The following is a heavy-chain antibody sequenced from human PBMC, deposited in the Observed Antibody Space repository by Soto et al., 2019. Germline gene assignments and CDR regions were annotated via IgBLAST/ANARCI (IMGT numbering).Heavy chain of an antibody. Sequence: QVQLQQWGAGLLKPSETLSLTCAVYGGSFSGYYWSWIRQPPGKGLEWIGEINHSGSTNYNPSLKSRVTISVDTSKNQFSLKLSSVTAADTAVYYCARGEAVAGRYRYWGQGTLVTVSS. CDR2: INHSGST. CDR1: GGSFSGYY. D-gene: IGHD6-19*01. J-gene: IGHJ4*02. CDR3: ARGEAVAGRYRY. V-gene: IGHV4-34*01.